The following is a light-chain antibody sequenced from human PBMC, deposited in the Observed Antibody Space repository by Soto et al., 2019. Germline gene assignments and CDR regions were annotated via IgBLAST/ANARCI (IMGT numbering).Light chain of an antibody. CDR2: GAS. Sequence: EIVLTQSPGTLSSSPGERATLSCRASQTVTSNYLAWYQQKPGQAPRLLFFGASIRATGLPDRFSGGGSGTDSTLTISRLEPEDFATYYCQQSYSSPTWTFGQGTKVDIK. CDR1: QTVTSNY. V-gene: IGKV3-20*01. J-gene: IGKJ1*01. CDR3: QQSYSSPTWT.